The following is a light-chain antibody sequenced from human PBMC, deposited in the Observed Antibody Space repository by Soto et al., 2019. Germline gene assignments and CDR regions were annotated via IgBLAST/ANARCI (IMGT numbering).Light chain of an antibody. CDR1: QSVSSSY. J-gene: IGKJ2*01. CDR2: GAS. CDR3: QQYGSSPMYT. Sequence: EIVLTQSPGTLSLSPGERATLSCRASQSVSSSYLAWYQQKPGQAPRLLIYGASGRATGIPDRFSGSGSGTHFTLTISSLEPEDFAVYYCQQYGSSPMYTFGQGTKLEIK. V-gene: IGKV3-20*01.